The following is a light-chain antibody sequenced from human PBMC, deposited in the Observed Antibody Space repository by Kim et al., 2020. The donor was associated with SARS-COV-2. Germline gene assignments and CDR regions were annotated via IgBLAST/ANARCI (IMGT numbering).Light chain of an antibody. CDR2: HTS. Sequence: IVLTQSPGTLSLSPGEGATLSCRASQSLPSSFLAWYQQKPGQSPSLLIYHTSSRATGVPDRFSGSGSGTDFTLTISRLEPEDFAVYYCHQYGPSAITFGQGTRLEIK. CDR1: QSLPSSF. J-gene: IGKJ5*01. V-gene: IGKV3-20*01. CDR3: HQYGPSAIT.